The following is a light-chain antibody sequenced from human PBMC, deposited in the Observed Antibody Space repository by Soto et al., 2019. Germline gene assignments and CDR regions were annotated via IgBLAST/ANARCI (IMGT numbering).Light chain of an antibody. Sequence: DIHTTQSPSTLSASVGDRVTITCRASQSISIWLAWYQQKPGKAPNLLIYKTSSLETGVPSRFSGSGSGTEFTLTISSLQPDDFATYYCQHWHDYSWTFGQGTKVEVK. J-gene: IGKJ1*01. V-gene: IGKV1-5*03. CDR3: QHWHDYSWT. CDR1: QSISIW. CDR2: KTS.